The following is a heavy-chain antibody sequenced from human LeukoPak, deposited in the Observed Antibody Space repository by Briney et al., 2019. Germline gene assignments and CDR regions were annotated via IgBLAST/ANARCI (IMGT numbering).Heavy chain of an antibody. CDR1: GFTFSNYG. CDR3: TTYYYGSGSN. D-gene: IGHD3-10*01. CDR2: IHYDGSNK. V-gene: IGHV3-30*02. Sequence: GGSLRLSCAASGFTFSNYGMHWVRQAPGKGLDWVAFIHYDGSNKYYADSAKGRFTISRDDSKNTLYLQMNSLKTEDTAVYYCTTYYYGSGSNWGQGTLVTVSS. J-gene: IGHJ4*02.